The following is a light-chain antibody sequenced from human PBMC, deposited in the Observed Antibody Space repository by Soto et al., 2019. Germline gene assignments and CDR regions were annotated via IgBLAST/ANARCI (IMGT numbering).Light chain of an antibody. V-gene: IGKV3-20*01. Sequence: EIVLTQSSGTLSLSPGERATLSCRASQSVVSSSLAWYQQKPGQTPRLLIYGASSRATGISDRFSGSGSGTDFTLTISRLEPEDFAVYYCQHYGSSPRWTFGQGTKVEIK. CDR2: GAS. CDR1: QSVVSSS. J-gene: IGKJ1*01. CDR3: QHYGSSPRWT.